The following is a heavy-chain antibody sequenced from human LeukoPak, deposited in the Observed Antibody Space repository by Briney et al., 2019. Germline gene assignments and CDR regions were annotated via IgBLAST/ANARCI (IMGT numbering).Heavy chain of an antibody. V-gene: IGHV3-53*01. CDR3: AREGVVRGVILDY. J-gene: IGHJ4*02. D-gene: IGHD3-10*01. CDR1: GFSVSDNY. Sequence: GGSLRLSCAASGFSVSDNYMSWVRQAPGKGLEWVSVIYSGGRTYYADSVKGRFTISRDNTKNTLYLQMNSLRAEDTAVYYCAREGVVRGVILDYWGQGTLVTVSS. CDR2: IYSGGRT.